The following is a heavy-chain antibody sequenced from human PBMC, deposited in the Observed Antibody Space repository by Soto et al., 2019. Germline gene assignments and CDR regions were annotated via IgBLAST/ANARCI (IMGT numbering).Heavy chain of an antibody. D-gene: IGHD1-26*01. CDR2: INHSGST. Sequence: SETLSLTCAVYGGSFSGYYWSWIRQPPGKGLEWIGEINHSGSTNYNPSLKSRVTISVDTSKNQFSLKLSSVTAADTAVYYCARVSGSYYYGMDVWGQGTTVTAP. J-gene: IGHJ6*02. CDR3: ARVSGSYYYGMDV. CDR1: GGSFSGYY. V-gene: IGHV4-34*01.